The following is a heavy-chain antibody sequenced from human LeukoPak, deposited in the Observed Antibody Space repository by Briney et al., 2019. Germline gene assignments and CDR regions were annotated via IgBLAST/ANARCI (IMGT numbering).Heavy chain of an antibody. CDR1: GFTVSNNY. D-gene: IGHD6-13*01. CDR2: IYSGGNT. V-gene: IGHV3-66*01. J-gene: IGHJ4*02. CDR3: ASALAAASHTSFDH. Sequence: GGSLRLSCAASGFTVSNNYMSWVRQAPGKGLEWVSIIYSGGNTYYADSVKGRFTISRDNSQNTVYLQMNSMRAEDTAVCYCASALAAASHTSFDHWGQGTLVTVSS.